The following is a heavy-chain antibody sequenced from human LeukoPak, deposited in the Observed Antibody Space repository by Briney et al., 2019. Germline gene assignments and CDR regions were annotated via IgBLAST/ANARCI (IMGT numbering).Heavy chain of an antibody. CDR1: GYTFTGYY. D-gene: IGHD4-17*01. Sequence: GASVKVSCKASGYTFTGYYMHWVRQAPGQGLEWMGIINPSGGSTSYAQKFQGRVTMTRDMSTSTDYMELSSLRSEDTAVYYCARDKEGTTVTNDYWGQGTLVTVSS. CDR3: ARDKEGTTVTNDY. J-gene: IGHJ4*02. CDR2: INPSGGST. V-gene: IGHV1-46*01.